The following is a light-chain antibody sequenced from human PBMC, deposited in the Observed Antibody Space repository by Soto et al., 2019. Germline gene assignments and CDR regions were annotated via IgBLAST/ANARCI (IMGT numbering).Light chain of an antibody. CDR3: QQRSSPP. Sequence: EIVMTQSPATLSVSPGERATLSCRASQSVSGSYFAWYQQKPGQAPKLVIHGASSRAAGIPDRFNGPGSGTDFTLTISRLEPEDFAVYYCQQRSSPPFGQGTRLEIK. V-gene: IGKV3D-20*02. CDR1: QSVSGSY. CDR2: GAS. J-gene: IGKJ5*01.